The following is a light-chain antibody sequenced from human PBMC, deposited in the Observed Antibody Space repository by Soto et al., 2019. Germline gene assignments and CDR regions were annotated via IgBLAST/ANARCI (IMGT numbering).Light chain of an antibody. CDR3: QQYNTWLT. CDR2: GAS. J-gene: IGKJ4*01. Sequence: EIVMTQSPATLSVSPGERATLSCRASQSVSSNLAWYQQKPGQAPRLLIYGASTRATGIPARFSGSGSGTEFTLTISSLQSEDFAVYYCQQYNTWLTFGGGTKVAIK. CDR1: QSVSSN. V-gene: IGKV3-15*01.